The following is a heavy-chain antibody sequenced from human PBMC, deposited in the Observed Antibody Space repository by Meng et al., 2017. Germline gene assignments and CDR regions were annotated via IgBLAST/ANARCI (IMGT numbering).Heavy chain of an antibody. J-gene: IGHJ3*02. CDR2: INHSGST. D-gene: IGHD6-13*01. V-gene: IGHV4-34*01. Sequence: GSLRLSCAVYGGSFSGYYWSWIRQPPGKGLEWIGEINHSGSTNYNPSLKSRVTISVDTSKNQFSLKLSSVTAADTAVYYCARVIYSSSWYKGALDIWGQGTMVTVSS. CDR3: ARVIYSSSWYKGALDI. CDR1: GGSFSGYY.